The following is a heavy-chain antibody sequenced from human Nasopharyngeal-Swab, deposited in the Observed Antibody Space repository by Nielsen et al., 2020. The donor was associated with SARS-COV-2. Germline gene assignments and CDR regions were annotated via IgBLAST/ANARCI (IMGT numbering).Heavy chain of an antibody. CDR1: GYTFTSYG. Sequence: ASVKVSCKASGYTFTSYGISWVRQAPGQGLEWMGWISAYNGNTNYAQKFQGRVTITRDTSASTAYMELSSLRSEDTAVYYCARDPLKFVVVPAALSGSYHYYGMDVWGQGTTVTVSS. V-gene: IGHV1-18*01. D-gene: IGHD2-2*01. CDR3: ARDPLKFVVVPAALSGSYHYYGMDV. J-gene: IGHJ6*02. CDR2: ISAYNGNT.